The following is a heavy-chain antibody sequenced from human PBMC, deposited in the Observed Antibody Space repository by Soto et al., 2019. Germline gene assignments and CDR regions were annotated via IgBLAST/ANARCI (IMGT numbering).Heavy chain of an antibody. CDR2: MNPDSGNT. D-gene: IGHD3-10*01. J-gene: IGHJ4*01. CDR1: GYTFTSYD. V-gene: IGHV1-8*01. CDR3: ASSVCRSNVNFDY. Sequence: QVQLVQSGAEVRTPGASVKVSCKASGYTFTSYDINWVRQATGQGPEWMGWMNPDSGNTGYVQKFQGRDTMTRNTAITTAYMALSSLISAATPVYYSASSVCRSNVNFDYSRHITLLPLSS.